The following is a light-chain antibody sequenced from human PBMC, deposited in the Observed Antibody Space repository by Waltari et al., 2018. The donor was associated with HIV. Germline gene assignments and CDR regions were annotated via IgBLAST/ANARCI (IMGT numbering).Light chain of an antibody. CDR2: GNS. J-gene: IGLJ2*01. CDR1: SSNIGAGYG. CDR3: QSYDSSLSGSV. V-gene: IGLV1-40*01. Sequence: QSVLTPPRSVSGAPGQRVTIPCTGSSSNIGAGYGVHWYQQLPGTAPKLLIYGNSNRPSGVPDRFSGSKSGTSASLAITGLQAEDEADYYCQSYDSSLSGSVFGGGTKLTVL.